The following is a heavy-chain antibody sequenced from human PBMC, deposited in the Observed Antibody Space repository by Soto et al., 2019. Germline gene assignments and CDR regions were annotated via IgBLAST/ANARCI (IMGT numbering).Heavy chain of an antibody. J-gene: IGHJ4*02. Sequence: SETLSLTCTVSGGSISSYYWSWIRQPPGKGLEWIGYIYYSGSTNYNPSLKSRVTISSDTAKNQFSLKLSSVTAADPAVYYCARRLDDDYGDSENYFDYWGQGTLVTVSS. CDR2: IYYSGST. CDR1: GGSISSYY. D-gene: IGHD4-17*01. CDR3: ARRLDDDYGDSENYFDY. V-gene: IGHV4-59*08.